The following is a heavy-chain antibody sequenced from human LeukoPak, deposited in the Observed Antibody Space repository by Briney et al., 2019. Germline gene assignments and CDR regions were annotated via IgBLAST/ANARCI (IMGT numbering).Heavy chain of an antibody. CDR1: GGSMSSGGYY. CDR3: ARQRDTMVRGGGNWFDP. CDR2: IYYSGST. J-gene: IGHJ5*02. V-gene: IGHV4-31*03. Sequence: SETLSLTRTVSGGSMSSGGYYWSWIRPHPGEGVEWIGYIYYSGSTYYNPPLKSRVTISVDTSKIQFSLKLSSVTAADTAVYYCARQRDTMVRGGGNWFDPWGQGTLVTVSS. D-gene: IGHD3-10*01.